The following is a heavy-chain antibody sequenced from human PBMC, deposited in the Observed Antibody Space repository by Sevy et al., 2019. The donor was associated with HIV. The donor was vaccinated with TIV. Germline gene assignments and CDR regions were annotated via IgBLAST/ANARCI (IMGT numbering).Heavy chain of an antibody. V-gene: IGHV4-30-4*01. CDR1: GGSISSGDYY. D-gene: IGHD3-22*01. CDR2: IYYSGST. J-gene: IGHJ4*02. Sequence: SETLSLTCTVSGGSISSGDYYWSWIRQPPGKGLEWIGYIYYSGSTYYNPSLKSRVTISVDTSKNQFYLRLSSVTAADTAVYYCASRPRNYYDSSGYLYDYWGQGTLVTVSS. CDR3: ASRPRNYYDSSGYLYDY.